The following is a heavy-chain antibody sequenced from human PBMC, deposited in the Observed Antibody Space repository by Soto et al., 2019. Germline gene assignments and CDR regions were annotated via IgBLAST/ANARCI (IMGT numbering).Heavy chain of an antibody. J-gene: IGHJ6*02. CDR1: GGSVSSGSYY. Sequence: SETLSLTCTVSGGSVSSGSYYWSWIRQPPGKGLEWIGYIYYSGSTNYNPSLKSRVTISVDTSKNQSSLKLSSVTAADTAVYYCARARYYYGSGSYYNTVGPRGMDVWGQGTRVTVSS. V-gene: IGHV4-61*01. CDR3: ARARYYYGSGSYYNTVGPRGMDV. D-gene: IGHD3-10*01. CDR2: IYYSGST.